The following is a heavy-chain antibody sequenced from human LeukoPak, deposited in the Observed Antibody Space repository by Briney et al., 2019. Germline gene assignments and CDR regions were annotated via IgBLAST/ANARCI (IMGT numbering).Heavy chain of an antibody. CDR1: GGSIGTYD. V-gene: IGHV4-59*08. J-gene: IGHJ6*03. CDR2: IYVTGST. CDR3: ARHIGGGIEDMDV. Sequence: SETLSLTCTVSGGSIGTYDWSWIRQSPGKGLEWIGYIYVTGSTRYNPYLQSRVTISVDTSRNQFFLKMSSVTAADTAVYYCARHIGGGIEDMDVWGKGTKVTVSS. D-gene: IGHD3-16*02.